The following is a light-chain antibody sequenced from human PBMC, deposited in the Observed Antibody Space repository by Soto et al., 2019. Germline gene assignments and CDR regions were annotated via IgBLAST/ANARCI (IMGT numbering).Light chain of an antibody. Sequence: AIRMTQSPSSFSASTGDRVTITCRASQDISSYLAWYQQKPGKAPNLLIYSASTLQSGAPSRFSGSGSGTDFTLTISSLQSEDFATYYCQQYYSYPLTFGPGTKVDFK. J-gene: IGKJ3*01. CDR2: SAS. CDR1: QDISSY. CDR3: QQYYSYPLT. V-gene: IGKV1-8*01.